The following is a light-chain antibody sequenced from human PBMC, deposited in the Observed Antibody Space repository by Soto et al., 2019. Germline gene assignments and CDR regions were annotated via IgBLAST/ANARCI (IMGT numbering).Light chain of an antibody. V-gene: IGKV3-11*01. J-gene: IGKJ4*01. CDR2: DAS. Sequence: EIVLTQSPATLSLSPGERATLSCRASQSVSTFLAWYQQKPGQAPRLLIYDASKRATGIPDRFSGSGSGTDFTLTISSLEPEDFAVYYCQQRSTWPPALSFGGGTKVEIK. CDR3: QQRSTWPPALS. CDR1: QSVSTF.